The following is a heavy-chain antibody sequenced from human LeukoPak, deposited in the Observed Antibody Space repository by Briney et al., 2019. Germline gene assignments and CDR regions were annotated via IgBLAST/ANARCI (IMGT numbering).Heavy chain of an antibody. V-gene: IGHV3-48*01. Sequence: GGSLRLSCAASGFTFSSYSMNWVRQAPGKGLEWVSYISSSSSTIYYADSVKGRFTISRDNAKNSLYLQMNSLRAEDTAVYYCARVVAVATDYWGQGTLVTVSS. CDR2: ISSSSSTI. D-gene: IGHD6-19*01. CDR1: GFTFSSYS. J-gene: IGHJ4*02. CDR3: ARVVAVATDY.